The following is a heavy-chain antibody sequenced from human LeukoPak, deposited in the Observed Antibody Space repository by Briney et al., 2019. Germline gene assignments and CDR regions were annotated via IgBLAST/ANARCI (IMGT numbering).Heavy chain of an antibody. J-gene: IGHJ4*02. V-gene: IGHV3-74*01. CDR3: VFFYTTLKIPY. CDR2: INPEGTTA. CDR1: GFTFSTYW. Sequence: GGSLRLSCAASGFTFSTYWMHWVRQAPGKGLVWVSVINPEGTTATYADSVKGRFTISRDNAKNTLYLQMDSLRAEDTAIYYCVFFYTTLKIPYWGQGGLVTVSS. D-gene: IGHD1-26*01.